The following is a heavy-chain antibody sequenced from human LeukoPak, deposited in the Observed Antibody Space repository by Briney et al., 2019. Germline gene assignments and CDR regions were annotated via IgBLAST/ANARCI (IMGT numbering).Heavy chain of an antibody. CDR1: GDSISRGGYF. CDR2: IYYSGST. CDR3: ARHNPLPYYFDY. V-gene: IGHV4-61*08. Sequence: SETLSLTCTVSGDSISRGGYFWSWIRQPPWKGLEWIGYIYYSGSTNYNPSLKSRVTISVDTSKNQFSLKLSSVTAADTAVYYCARHNPLPYYFDYWGQGTLVTVSS. J-gene: IGHJ4*02.